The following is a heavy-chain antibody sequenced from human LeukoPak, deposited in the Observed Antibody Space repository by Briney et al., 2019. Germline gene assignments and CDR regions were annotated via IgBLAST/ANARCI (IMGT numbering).Heavy chain of an antibody. D-gene: IGHD1-26*01. J-gene: IGHJ5*02. CDR3: ARGIYVGAEAHSWFDP. Sequence: PSETLSLTCTVSGGSISSGSYYWSWIRQPAGKGLEWIGRIYTSGSTNYNPSLKSRVTISVDTSKNQFSLKLSSVTAADTAVYYCARGIYVGAEAHSWFDPWGQGTLVTVSS. V-gene: IGHV4-61*02. CDR2: IYTSGST. CDR1: GGSISSGSYY.